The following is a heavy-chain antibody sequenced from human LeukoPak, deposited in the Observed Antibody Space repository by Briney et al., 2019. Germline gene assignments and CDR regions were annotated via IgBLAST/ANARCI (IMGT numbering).Heavy chain of an antibody. CDR2: IIPIFGTA. CDR3: ASRYYYDSSGYFPLDY. J-gene: IGHJ4*02. CDR1: GYTFTSYG. V-gene: IGHV1-69*13. D-gene: IGHD3-22*01. Sequence: SVKVSCKASGYTFTSYGISWVRQAPGQGLEWMGGIIPIFGTANYAQKFQDRVTITADESTSTAYMELSSLRSEDTAVYYCASRYYYDSSGYFPLDYWGQGTLVTVSS.